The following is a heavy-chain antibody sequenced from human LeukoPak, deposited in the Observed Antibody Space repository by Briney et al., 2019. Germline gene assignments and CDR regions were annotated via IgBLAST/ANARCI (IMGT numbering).Heavy chain of an antibody. Sequence: SETLSLTCTVSGGSMNTYYWTWLRQPAGKRLEWLGRMYHSGTTNYNSPLYNPSLSSRVTISTDTSKNHFSLRLTSVSAADTAVYYCARGNYDILSDYSLYSPRGGFDHWGQGILVTVSS. CDR2: MYHSGTT. J-gene: IGHJ4*02. V-gene: IGHV4-4*07. D-gene: IGHD3-9*01. CDR1: GGSMNTYY. CDR3: ARGNYDILSDYSLYSPRGGFDH.